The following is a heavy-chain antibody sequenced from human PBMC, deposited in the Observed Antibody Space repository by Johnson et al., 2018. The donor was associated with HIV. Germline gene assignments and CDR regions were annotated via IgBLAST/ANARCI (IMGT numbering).Heavy chain of an antibody. CDR3: ARGPILEWLSGDGFDR. J-gene: IGHJ3*02. D-gene: IGHD3-3*01. Sequence: VLLVESGGGLVQPGGSLRLSCASSGFTVSSNYMSWVRQAPGKGLEWVSVIYSGGSTYSSDPVKGRFTNSRDNSKNTLYLQMNSLRVEDTAMYYCARGPILEWLSGDGFDRWGQGTKVTV. V-gene: IGHV3-53*04. CDR2: IYSGGST. CDR1: GFTVSSNY.